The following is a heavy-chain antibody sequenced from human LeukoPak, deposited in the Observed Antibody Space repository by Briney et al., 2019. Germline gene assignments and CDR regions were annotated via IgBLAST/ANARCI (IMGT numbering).Heavy chain of an antibody. Sequence: SETLSLTCTVSGGSISSYYWSWIRQPPGKGLKWIGEINHSGSTNYNPSLKSRVTISVDTSKNQFSLKLSSVTAADTAVYYCASATSHRLFDYWGQGTLVTVSS. CDR3: ASATSHRLFDY. CDR2: INHSGST. J-gene: IGHJ4*02. D-gene: IGHD2-2*01. CDR1: GGSISSYY. V-gene: IGHV4-34*01.